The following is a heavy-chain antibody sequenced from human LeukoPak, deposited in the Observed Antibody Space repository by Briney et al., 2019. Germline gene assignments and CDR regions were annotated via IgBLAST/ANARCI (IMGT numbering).Heavy chain of an antibody. V-gene: IGHV1-2*02. CDR2: INPNSGST. CDR3: ARVLARYGNLDY. Sequence: ASVKVSCKASGYTFTDYYIHWVRQAPGKGLEWMGWINPNSGSTNYTPKFQGRVTMTRDTSISTAYLELNRLTSDDSAVYYCARVLARYGNLDYWGQGILVTVSS. CDR1: GYTFTDYY. J-gene: IGHJ4*02. D-gene: IGHD1-14*01.